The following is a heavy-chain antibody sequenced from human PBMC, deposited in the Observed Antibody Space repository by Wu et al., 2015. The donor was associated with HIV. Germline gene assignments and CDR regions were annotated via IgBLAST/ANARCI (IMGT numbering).Heavy chain of an antibody. CDR2: TIPVLDTI. J-gene: IGHJ4*02. D-gene: IGHD5-18*01. CDR1: GGTFSNYP. Sequence: QVHLVQSGAEVKKPGSSVKVSCKASGGTFSNYPMNWVRQAPGQGLEWMGGTIPVLDTIKYAQKFQGXVNSITADDSSSTVYLDLSSLTSEDTAVYYCARSRTAVALGLFDTWGQGTLVTVSS. CDR3: ARSRTAVALGLFDT. V-gene: IGHV1-69*11.